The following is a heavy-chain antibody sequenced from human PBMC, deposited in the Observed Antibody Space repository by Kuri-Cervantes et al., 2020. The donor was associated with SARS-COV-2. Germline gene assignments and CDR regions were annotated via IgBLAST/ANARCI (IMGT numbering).Heavy chain of an antibody. CDR2: IDPSDSYT. CDR1: GYSFTSYW. J-gene: IGHJ4*02. Sequence: GGSLRLSCKGSGYSFTSYWISWVRQMPGKGLEWRGRIDPSDSYTNYSPSFQGHVTISADKSISTAYLQWSRLKASDTAMYYCARHRRTNCSGGSCYYFDYWGQGTLVTVSS. V-gene: IGHV5-10-1*01. D-gene: IGHD2-15*01. CDR3: ARHRRTNCSGGSCYYFDY.